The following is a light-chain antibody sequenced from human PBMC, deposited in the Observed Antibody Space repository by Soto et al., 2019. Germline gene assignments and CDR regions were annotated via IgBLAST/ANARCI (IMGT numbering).Light chain of an antibody. CDR2: AAS. Sequence: AIRMTQSPSSFSASTGDRVTITCRASQGISSYLAWSQQKPGKAPKLLIYAASTLQSGVPSRFSGSGSGTDFTLTITCLQSEDFATYYCQQYYSYPAYTFGQGTKLEIK. CDR1: QGISSY. V-gene: IGKV1-8*01. J-gene: IGKJ2*01. CDR3: QQYYSYPAYT.